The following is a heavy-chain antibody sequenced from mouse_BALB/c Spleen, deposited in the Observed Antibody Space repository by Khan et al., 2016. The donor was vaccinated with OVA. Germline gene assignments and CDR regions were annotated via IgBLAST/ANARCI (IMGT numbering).Heavy chain of an antibody. D-gene: IGHD3-2*01. Sequence: QVQLKESGPGLVAPSQSLSITCTVSGFSLTTYGISWVRQPPGKGLEWLGVIWGDGSTNYHSALRSRLSISKDNSKSQVILKLNSLQTDDTATYYCAKDTSGFWFAYWGLGTLVTVSA. V-gene: IGHV2-3*01. J-gene: IGHJ3*01. CDR1: GFSLTTYG. CDR3: AKDTSGFWFAY. CDR2: IWGDGST.